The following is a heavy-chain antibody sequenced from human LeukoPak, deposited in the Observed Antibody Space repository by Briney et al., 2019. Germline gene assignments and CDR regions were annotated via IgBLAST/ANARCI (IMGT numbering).Heavy chain of an antibody. D-gene: IGHD3-3*01. CDR2: IYYSGST. CDR1: GGSISSSSYY. J-gene: IGHJ5*02. V-gene: IGHV4-39*01. CDR3: ASTFHDFWSGYSWFDP. Sequence: PSETLSLTCTVSGGSISSSSYYWGWIRQPPGKGLEWIGSIYYSGSTYYNPSLKSRVTISVDTSKNQFSLKLSSVTAAATAVYYCASTFHDFWSGYSWFDPWGQGTLVTVSS.